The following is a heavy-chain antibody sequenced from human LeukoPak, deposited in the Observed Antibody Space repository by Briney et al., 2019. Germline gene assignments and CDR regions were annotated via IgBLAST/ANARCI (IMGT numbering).Heavy chain of an antibody. V-gene: IGHV1-2*02. Sequence: GASVKVSCKASGYTFTGYYMHWVRQAPGQGLEWMGWINPNSGGTNYAQKFQGRVTMTRDTSISTAYMELSRLRSDDTAVYYCASASSSLGYYYYGMDVWGQGTTVTVSS. CDR1: GYTFTGYY. CDR3: ASASSSLGYYYYGMDV. CDR2: INPNSGGT. J-gene: IGHJ6*02. D-gene: IGHD6-13*01.